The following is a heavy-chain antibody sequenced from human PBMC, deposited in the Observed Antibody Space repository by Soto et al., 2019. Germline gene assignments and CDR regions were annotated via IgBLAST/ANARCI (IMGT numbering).Heavy chain of an antibody. Sequence: VQLVQSGAEVKKPGSSVKVSCKASGGTFSSYTISWVRQAPGQGLEWMGRIIPILGIANYAQKFQGRVTITADKSTSTAYMELSSLRSEDTAVYYCARGRRIAAAGTPFGYWGQGTLVTVSS. CDR2: IIPILGIA. V-gene: IGHV1-69*02. D-gene: IGHD6-13*01. CDR3: ARGRRIAAAGTPFGY. CDR1: GGTFSSYT. J-gene: IGHJ4*02.